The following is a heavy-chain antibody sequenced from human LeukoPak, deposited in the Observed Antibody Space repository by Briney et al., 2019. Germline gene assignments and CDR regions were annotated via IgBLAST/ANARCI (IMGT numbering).Heavy chain of an antibody. D-gene: IGHD6-19*01. CDR3: ARDSDLGWAVAVTAPFDY. CDR2: ISAYNGNT. Sequence: ASVKVSCKASGYTFTSYGISWVRQAPGQGLEWMGWISAYNGNTNYAQKLQGRVTMTTDTSTSTAYMELRSLGSDDTAVYYCARDSDLGWAVAVTAPFDYWGQGTLVTVSS. CDR1: GYTFTSYG. V-gene: IGHV1-18*01. J-gene: IGHJ4*02.